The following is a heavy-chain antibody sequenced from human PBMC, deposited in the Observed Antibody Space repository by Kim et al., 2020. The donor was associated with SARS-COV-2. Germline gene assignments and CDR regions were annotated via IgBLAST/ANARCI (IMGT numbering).Heavy chain of an antibody. CDR3: ARRHDSGWPKFDY. J-gene: IGHJ4*02. Sequence: YVDSVKGRFTISRDNAKNSLYLQMNSLRAEDTAVYYCARRHDSGWPKFDYWGQGTLVTVSS. D-gene: IGHD6-19*01. V-gene: IGHV3-7*01.